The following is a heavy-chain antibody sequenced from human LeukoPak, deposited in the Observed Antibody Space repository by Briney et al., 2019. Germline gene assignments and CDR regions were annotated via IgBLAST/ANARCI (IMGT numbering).Heavy chain of an antibody. V-gene: IGHV3-23*01. J-gene: IGHJ4*02. Sequence: GGSLRLSCAASGFTFSSYAMSWVRQAPGKGLEWVSAIGGSGGSTYYADSVKGRFTISRDNSKNTLYLQMNSLRAEDTAVYYCARHSSGYYYFDYWGQGTLVTVSS. D-gene: IGHD3-22*01. CDR1: GFTFSSYA. CDR2: IGGSGGST. CDR3: ARHSSGYYYFDY.